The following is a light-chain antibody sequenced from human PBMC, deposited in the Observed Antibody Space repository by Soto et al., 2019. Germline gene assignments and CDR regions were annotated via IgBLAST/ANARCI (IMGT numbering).Light chain of an antibody. CDR2: DND. CDR3: GTWDSSLSAGYV. V-gene: IGLV1-51*01. J-gene: IGLJ1*01. Sequence: QSVLTQPPSVSAAPGQKVTISCSGSSSNIGSNYVSWYQQLPGTAPKLLIYDNDNRPSGIPDRFSGSKSGTSATLGITGLQTGDEAEYYCGTWDSSLSAGYVFGTGTKLTVL. CDR1: SSNIGSNY.